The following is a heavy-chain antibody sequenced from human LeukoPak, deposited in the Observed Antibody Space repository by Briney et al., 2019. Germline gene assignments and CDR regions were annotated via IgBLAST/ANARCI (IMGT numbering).Heavy chain of an antibody. V-gene: IGHV4-4*02. CDR2: IFESGST. CDR1: GGSISGYW. J-gene: IGHJ4*02. Sequence: PSETLSLTCAVSGGSISGYWWSWVRQPPGKGLEWIGEIFESGSTNYNPSLKSRATISGDKSESLFSLRLTSVSVADTAVYYCARHQMGANTFDYWGQGTLVTVSS. D-gene: IGHD1-26*01. CDR3: ARHQMGANTFDY.